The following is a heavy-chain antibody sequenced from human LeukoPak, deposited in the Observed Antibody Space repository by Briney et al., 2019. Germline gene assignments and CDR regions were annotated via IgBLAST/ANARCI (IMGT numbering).Heavy chain of an antibody. CDR1: GFTFSDYY. CDR3: ARDHTPAAMVLDY. D-gene: IGHD5-18*01. Sequence: GGSLRLSCAASGFTFSDYYMSWIRQAPGKGLEWVSYISSSGSTIYYADSVKGRFTISRDNAKNSLYLQMNSLRAEDTAVYYCARDHTPAAMVLDYWGQGTLVTVSS. CDR2: ISSSGSTI. J-gene: IGHJ4*02. V-gene: IGHV3-11*01.